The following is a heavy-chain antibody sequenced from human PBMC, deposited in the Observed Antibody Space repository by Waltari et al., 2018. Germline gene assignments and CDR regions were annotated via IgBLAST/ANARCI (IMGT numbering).Heavy chain of an antibody. J-gene: IGHJ5*01. CDR1: GFTFSSYW. CDR3: ARDQMVTVTDDNWFDS. Sequence: EVHLVESGGGLVQPGGSLSLACAASGFTFSSYWLSWVRQAPGKGLECVANINQDGNKLYYVDSVEGRFTISRDNAKNSLYLQMNSLRAEDTAVYYCARDQMVTVTDDNWFDSWGQGNLVTVSS. V-gene: IGHV3-7*01. CDR2: INQDGNKL. D-gene: IGHD4-17*01.